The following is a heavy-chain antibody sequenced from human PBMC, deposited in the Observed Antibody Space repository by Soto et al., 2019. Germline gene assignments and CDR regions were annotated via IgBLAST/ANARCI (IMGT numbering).Heavy chain of an antibody. Sequence: QVQLVQSGAEVKKPGASVKVSCKASGYTFTSYAMHWVRQAPGQRLEWMGWINAGNGNTKYSQKFQGRVTITRDTSASTAYMELSSLRSEDTAAYYCAREWGYCSSTSCYYYGMDVWGQGTTVTVSS. CDR2: INAGNGNT. J-gene: IGHJ6*02. CDR1: GYTFTSYA. D-gene: IGHD2-2*01. V-gene: IGHV1-3*01. CDR3: AREWGYCSSTSCYYYGMDV.